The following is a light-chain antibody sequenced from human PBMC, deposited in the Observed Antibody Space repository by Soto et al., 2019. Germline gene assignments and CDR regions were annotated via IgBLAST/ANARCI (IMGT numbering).Light chain of an antibody. Sequence: QSALTQSASVSGSPGQSITVSCTGTSSDVGSYDLVSWYQHHPGKAPKLIIYEATKRPSGVSNRFSGSKSGNTASLTISGLQAEDEADYYCCSFASSITRFGGGTKLTVL. J-gene: IGLJ2*01. CDR2: EAT. CDR3: CSFASSITR. V-gene: IGLV2-23*01. CDR1: SSDVGSYDL.